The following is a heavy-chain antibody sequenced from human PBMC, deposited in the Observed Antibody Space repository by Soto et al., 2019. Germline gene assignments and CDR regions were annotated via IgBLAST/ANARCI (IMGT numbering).Heavy chain of an antibody. J-gene: IGHJ4*02. CDR3: AKPDFWSGYYGPFDY. D-gene: IGHD3-3*01. CDR2: ISGSGGST. V-gene: IGHV3-23*01. CDR1: GFTFSSYA. Sequence: EVQLLESGGGLVQPGGSLRLSCAASGFTFSSYAMSWVRQAPGKGLEWVSAISGSGGSTYYADSVKGRFTISRDNSKNTLYLQMNRLRAEDTAVYYCAKPDFWSGYYGPFDYWGQGTLVTVSS.